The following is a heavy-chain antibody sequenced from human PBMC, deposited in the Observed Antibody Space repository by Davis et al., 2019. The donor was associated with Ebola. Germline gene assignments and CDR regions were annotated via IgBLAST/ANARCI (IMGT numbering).Heavy chain of an antibody. D-gene: IGHD3-16*01. CDR1: GFTFSSYW. Sequence: GESLKISCAASGFTFSSYWMHWVRQAPGKGLVWVSRINSDGSSTTYADSVKGRFTISRDNAKNSLYLQMTSLRAEDTALYYCVSAKGGGVLLPADHWGQGTLVTVSS. J-gene: IGHJ4*02. CDR2: INSDGSST. V-gene: IGHV3-74*01. CDR3: VSAKGGGVLLPADH.